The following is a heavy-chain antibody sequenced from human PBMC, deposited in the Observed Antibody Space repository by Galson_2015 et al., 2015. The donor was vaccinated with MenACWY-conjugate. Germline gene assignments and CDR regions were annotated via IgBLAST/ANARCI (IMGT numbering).Heavy chain of an antibody. CDR2: LKQDGSEK. Sequence: ALRLAGAASGVIFNNYWMSWVRQVPVKGPEWVANLKQDGSEKYYVESVRGRLTISRDTAKNSLYLQMNSLRDEDTTVYYCARDLGFFCSRNDCYSPYWGQGTLVTVSS. V-gene: IGHV3-7*01. J-gene: IGHJ4*02. CDR3: ARDLGFFCSRNDCYSPY. D-gene: IGHD2-2*01. CDR1: GVIFNNYW.